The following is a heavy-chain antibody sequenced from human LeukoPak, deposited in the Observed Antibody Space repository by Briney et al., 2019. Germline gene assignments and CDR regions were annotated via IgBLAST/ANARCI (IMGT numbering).Heavy chain of an antibody. CDR3: ARASSYIRSEYNGFDP. J-gene: IGHJ5*02. CDR2: ISVYNGNR. CDR1: GYSFTSYG. Sequence: ASVKVSCKASGYSFTSYGISWVRQAPGQGLEWMGWISVYNGNRNYAQNLQGRVTMTTDTSTSTAYMELRSLRSDDTAVYYCARASSYIRSEYNGFDPWGQGTLVTVSS. D-gene: IGHD1-1*01. V-gene: IGHV1-18*04.